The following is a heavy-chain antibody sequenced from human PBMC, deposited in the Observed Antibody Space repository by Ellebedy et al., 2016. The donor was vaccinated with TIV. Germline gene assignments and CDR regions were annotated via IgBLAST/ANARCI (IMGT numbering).Heavy chain of an antibody. CDR3: ARDQWLGRAYYFDY. Sequence: GGSLRLSCEASGFTFSNYWMTWVRQAPGKGLEWVANIKQDESEKYYVGSVKGRFSISRDNAKNSLYLQMNSLRPEDTAVYYCARDQWLGRAYYFDYWGQGTLLTVSS. D-gene: IGHD6-19*01. V-gene: IGHV3-7*01. J-gene: IGHJ4*02. CDR1: GFTFSNYW. CDR2: IKQDESEK.